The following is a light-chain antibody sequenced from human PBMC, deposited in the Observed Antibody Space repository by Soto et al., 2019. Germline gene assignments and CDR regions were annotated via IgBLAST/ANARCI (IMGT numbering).Light chain of an antibody. J-gene: IGKJ4*01. CDR2: DAS. CDR1: QTISNK. Sequence: EIVLTQSPATLSLSPGERATLSCRASQTISNKLGWYQQKPGQAPRLLISDASNRAAGIPGRFSGSGSGTDFTLTISSLEPEDFAVYYCQQYGSSPRLTFGGGTKVDIK. V-gene: IGKV3-11*01. CDR3: QQYGSSPRLT.